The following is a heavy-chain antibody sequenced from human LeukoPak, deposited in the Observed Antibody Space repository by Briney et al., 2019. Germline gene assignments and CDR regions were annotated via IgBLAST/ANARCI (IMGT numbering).Heavy chain of an antibody. J-gene: IGHJ5*02. CDR2: INHSGST. Sequence: SETLSLTCAVYGGSFSGYYWSWIRQPPGKGLEWIGEINHSGSTNYNPSLKSRVTISVDTSKNQFSLKLSSVTAADTAVYYCAREGSVVLRYFDTRKRNWFGPWGQGALVTVSS. CDR1: GGSFSGYY. V-gene: IGHV4-34*01. CDR3: AREGSVVLRYFDTRKRNWFGP. D-gene: IGHD3-9*01.